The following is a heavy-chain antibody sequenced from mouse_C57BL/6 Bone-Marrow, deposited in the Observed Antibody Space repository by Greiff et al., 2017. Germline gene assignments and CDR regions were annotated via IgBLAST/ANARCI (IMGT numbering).Heavy chain of an antibody. D-gene: IGHD2-3*01. Sequence: VKLVESGAELARPGASVKMSCKASGYTFTSYTMHWVKQRPGQGLEWIGYINPSSGYTKYNQKFKDKATLTADKSSSTAYMQLSSLTSEDSAVYYCARRWLLPWFAYWGQGTLVTVSA. CDR1: GYTFTSYT. CDR2: INPSSGYT. J-gene: IGHJ3*01. CDR3: ARRWLLPWFAY. V-gene: IGHV1-4*01.